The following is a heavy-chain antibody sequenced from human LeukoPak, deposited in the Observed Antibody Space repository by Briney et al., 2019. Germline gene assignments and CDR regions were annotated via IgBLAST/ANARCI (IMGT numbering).Heavy chain of an antibody. D-gene: IGHD2-2*01. V-gene: IGHV3-48*03. CDR1: RFTFSSYE. CDR3: ARARGVVVPADHLDY. CDR2: ISSSGSTI. J-gene: IGHJ4*02. Sequence: GGSLRLSCAASRFTFSSYEMNWVRQAPGKGLEWVTYISSSGSTIYYADSVKGRFTISRDNAKNSLYLQMNSLRAEDTAVYYCARARGVVVPADHLDYWGQGTLVTVSS.